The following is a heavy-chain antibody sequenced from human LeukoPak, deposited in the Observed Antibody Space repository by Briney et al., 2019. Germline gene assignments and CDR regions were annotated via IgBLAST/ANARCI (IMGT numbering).Heavy chain of an antibody. CDR1: GGTFSSYT. D-gene: IGHD3-10*01. CDR2: IIPILGIA. J-gene: IGHJ6*03. CDR3: ARDRNYYGSGSYYGPYYYYYMDV. V-gene: IGHV1-69*04. Sequence: ASVKVSCKASGGTFSSYTISWVRQAPGQGLEWMGRIIPILGIANYAQKFQGRVTITADKSTSTAYMELSSLRSEDTAVYYCARDRNYYGSGSYYGPYYYYYMDVWGKGTTVTVSS.